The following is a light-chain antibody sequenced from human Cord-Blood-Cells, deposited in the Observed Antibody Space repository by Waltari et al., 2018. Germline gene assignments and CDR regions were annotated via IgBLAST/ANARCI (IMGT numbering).Light chain of an antibody. V-gene: IGKV1-5*01. CDR1: QSISSW. CDR2: DAS. J-gene: IGKJ1*01. CDR3: QQYNSYWT. Sequence: DIQMTQSPSTLSASVGDRVTITCRASQSISSWSAWSQQKPGKATKLLIYDASSLERVVTSRFSGSGSGTEFTLTISSLQPDDFATYYCQQYNSYWTFGQGTKVEIK.